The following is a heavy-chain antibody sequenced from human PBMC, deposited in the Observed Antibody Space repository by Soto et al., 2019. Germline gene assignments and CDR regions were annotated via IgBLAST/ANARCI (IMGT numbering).Heavy chain of an antibody. Sequence: LRLSCVVSGFTFSSYVMQWVRQAPGKGLQWVAILTSDGSYKSYADSVKGRLTISRDNSKNTVYLQMDSLRADDTAVYYCAKGGDFDYWGQGTLVTVSS. CDR3: AKGGDFDY. CDR1: GFTFSSYV. J-gene: IGHJ4*01. CDR2: LTSDGSYK. V-gene: IGHV3-30*18.